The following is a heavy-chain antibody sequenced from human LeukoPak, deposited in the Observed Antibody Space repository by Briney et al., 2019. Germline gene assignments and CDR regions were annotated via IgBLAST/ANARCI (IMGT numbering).Heavy chain of an antibody. CDR2: IIPILGIA. CDR3: ARGTDDYMVATTSFDR. CDR1: GGTFSSYA. D-gene: IGHD5-12*01. J-gene: IGHJ5*02. Sequence: VASVKVSCKASGGTFSSYAISWVRQAPGQGLEWMGRIIPILGIANYAQKFQGRVTVTADASTSTAYMELSSLRFEDTAVYYCARGTDDYMVATTSFDRWGQGTLVTVSS. V-gene: IGHV1-69*04.